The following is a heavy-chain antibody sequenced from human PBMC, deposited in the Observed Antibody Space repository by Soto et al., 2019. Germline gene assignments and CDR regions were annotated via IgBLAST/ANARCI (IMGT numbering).Heavy chain of an antibody. D-gene: IGHD2-2*01. CDR3: TTETLTDIVVVPADIRYYYYGMDA. CDR2: IKSKTDGGTT. V-gene: IGHV3-15*01. Sequence: GSLRLSCAASGFTFSSAWMSWVRQAPGKGLEWVGRIKSKTDGGTTDYAAPVKGRFTISRDDSKNTLYLQMNSLKTEDTAVYYCTTETLTDIVVVPADIRYYYYGMDAWGQGTTVTVSS. CDR1: GFTFSSAW. J-gene: IGHJ6*02.